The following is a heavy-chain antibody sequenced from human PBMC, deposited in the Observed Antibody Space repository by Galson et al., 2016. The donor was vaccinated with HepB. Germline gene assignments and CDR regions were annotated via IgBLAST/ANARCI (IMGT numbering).Heavy chain of an antibody. V-gene: IGHV4-59*11. Sequence: SETLSLTCDVSDESIMTHYWSWIRQSPGKGLAWLGYTHSSGNSKYNPSLTSRVTMSLDTSRSRFSLRLRSGTAADTAVYFCARGTRFSYKWSFDSWGQGALVTVSS. CDR2: THSSGNS. J-gene: IGHJ4*02. CDR1: DESIMTHY. CDR3: ARGTRFSYKWSFDS. D-gene: IGHD1-20*01.